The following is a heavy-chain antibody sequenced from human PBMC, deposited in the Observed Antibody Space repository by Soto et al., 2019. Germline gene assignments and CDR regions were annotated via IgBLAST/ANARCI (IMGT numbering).Heavy chain of an antibody. V-gene: IGHV3-74*01. Sequence: EVQLVESGGGLVQPGGSLRLSCAASRFTFSTYWMHWVRQAPGKGLVWVSRINSDGTGTSYADSVKGRITSSRDNAKNTLYLQMNSLRSEDTAVYYCAGDSSGYSYDAFDIWGQGTMVTVSS. D-gene: IGHD3-22*01. CDR2: INSDGTGT. CDR1: RFTFSTYW. J-gene: IGHJ3*02. CDR3: AGDSSGYSYDAFDI.